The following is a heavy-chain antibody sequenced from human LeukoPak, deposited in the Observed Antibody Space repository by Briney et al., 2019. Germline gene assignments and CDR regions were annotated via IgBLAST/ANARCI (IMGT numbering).Heavy chain of an antibody. D-gene: IGHD2-15*01. CDR3: AREQGYCSGGSCYFPFDY. CDR2: INWHGGGK. Sequence: GGSLRLSCAASGFTFDDYVMSWVRQAPGKGLEWVSGINWHGGGKVYADSVKGRFTISRDNAKNSLYLQMNSLRAEDTAFYYCAREQGYCSGGSCYFPFDYWGQGTLVTVSS. CDR1: GFTFDDYV. J-gene: IGHJ4*02. V-gene: IGHV3-20*04.